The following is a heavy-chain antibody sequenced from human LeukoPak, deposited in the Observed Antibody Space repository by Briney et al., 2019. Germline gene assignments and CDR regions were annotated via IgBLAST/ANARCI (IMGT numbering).Heavy chain of an antibody. CDR2: IRYDGSNT. Sequence: QAGGSLRLSCAASGFIFSSYGMHWVRQAPGKGLEWVAFIRYDGSNTYYADSVKGRFTISRDNSKDTLYLQMNSLRAEDTAVYYCAKDRLQLWRIDYWGQGTLVTVSS. J-gene: IGHJ4*02. D-gene: IGHD5-18*01. V-gene: IGHV3-30*02. CDR1: GFIFSSYG. CDR3: AKDRLQLWRIDY.